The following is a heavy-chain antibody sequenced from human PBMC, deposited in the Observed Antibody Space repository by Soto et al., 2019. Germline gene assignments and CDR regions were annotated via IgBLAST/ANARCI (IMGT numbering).Heavy chain of an antibody. V-gene: IGHV3-23*01. CDR1: GFTFSSYA. CDR2: ISGSGGST. CDR3: AKIIGAYYYYGMDV. D-gene: IGHD3-10*01. Sequence: GGSLRLSCAASGFTFSSYAMSWVRQAPGKGLEWVSAISGSGGSTYYADSVKGRFTISRDNSKNTLYLQMNSLRAEDTAVYYCAKIIGAYYYYGMDVWGQGTTVTVSS. J-gene: IGHJ6*02.